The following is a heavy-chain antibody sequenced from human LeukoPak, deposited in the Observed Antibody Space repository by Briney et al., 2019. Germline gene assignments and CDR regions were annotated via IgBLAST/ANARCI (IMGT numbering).Heavy chain of an antibody. CDR2: IGTAGDT. CDR3: ARRLPGTVGWYLDL. CDR1: GFTFSSYD. V-gene: IGHV3-13*04. D-gene: IGHD6-13*01. Sequence: GGSLRLSCAASGFTFSSYDMHWVRQATGKGLEWVSAIGTAGDTYYPGSVKGRFTISRENAKNSLYLQMNSLRAGDTAVYYCARRLPGTVGWYLDLWGRGTLVTVSS. J-gene: IGHJ2*01.